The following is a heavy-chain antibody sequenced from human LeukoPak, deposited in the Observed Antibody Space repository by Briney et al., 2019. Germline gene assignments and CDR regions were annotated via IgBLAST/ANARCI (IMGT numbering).Heavy chain of an antibody. CDR3: ARDVTGKWPFTPYYYYYMDV. J-gene: IGHJ6*03. V-gene: IGHV4-38-2*02. D-gene: IGHD5-12*01. CDR2: IYHSGST. CDR1: GYSISSGYY. Sequence: PSETLSLTCTVSGYSISSGYYWGWIRQPPGKGLEWIGSIYHSGSTYYNPSLKSRVTISVDTSKNQFSLKLSSVTAADTAVYYCARDVTGKWPFTPYYYYYMDVWGKGTTVTVSS.